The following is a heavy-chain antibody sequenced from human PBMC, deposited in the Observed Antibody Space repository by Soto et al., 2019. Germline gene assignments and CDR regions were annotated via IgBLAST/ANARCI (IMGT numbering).Heavy chain of an antibody. J-gene: IGHJ6*03. CDR1: GYTFTGYY. Sequence: GASVKVSCKASGYTFTGYYMHWVRQAPGQGLEWMGWINPNSGGTNYAQKFQGWVTMTRDTSISTAYMELSRLRSDDTAVYYCARAVGYCSSTSCRTRNYYYYYMDVWGKGTTVTVSS. CDR3: ARAVGYCSSTSCRTRNYYYYYMDV. D-gene: IGHD2-2*01. V-gene: IGHV1-2*04. CDR2: INPNSGGT.